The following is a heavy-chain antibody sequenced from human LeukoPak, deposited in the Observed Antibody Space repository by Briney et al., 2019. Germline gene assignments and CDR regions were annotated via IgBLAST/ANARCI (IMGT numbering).Heavy chain of an antibody. CDR2: INRDGSQK. V-gene: IGHV3-7*01. D-gene: IGHD6-13*01. CDR3: ARGGSSSSWYPIHDAFDI. Sequence: PGGSLRLSCAASGFSLSAYWMTWVRQAPGKGLEWVANINRDGSQKNHVDSVKGRFTISRDNAKNSLYLQMNSLRAEDTAVYYCARGGSSSSWYPIHDAFDIWGQGAMVTVS. J-gene: IGHJ3*02. CDR1: GFSLSAYW.